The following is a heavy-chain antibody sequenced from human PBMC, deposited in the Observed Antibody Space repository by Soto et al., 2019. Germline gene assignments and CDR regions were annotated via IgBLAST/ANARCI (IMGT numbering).Heavy chain of an antibody. CDR1: GFTFSDYY. D-gene: IGHD6-25*01. J-gene: IGHJ4*02. Sequence: GGSLRLSCAVSGFTFSDYYMTWIRQAPGKGLEWVSYISSSTSHTNYADSVKGRFTISRDNAKNSLFLQMNSLRAEDTAVYYCARGSGVAPDYFDFWCQGT. CDR2: ISSSTSHT. V-gene: IGHV3-11*05. CDR3: ARGSGVAPDYFDF.